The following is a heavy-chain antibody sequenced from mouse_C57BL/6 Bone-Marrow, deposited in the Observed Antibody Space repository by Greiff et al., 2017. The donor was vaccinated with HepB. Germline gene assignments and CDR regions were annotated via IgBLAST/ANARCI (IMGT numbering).Heavy chain of an antibody. V-gene: IGHV2-5*01. CDR3: AKGGYLWYFDV. CDR2: IWRGGST. J-gene: IGHJ1*03. Sequence: VKLMESGPGLVQPSQSLSITCTVSGFSLTSYGVHWVRQSPGKGLEWLGVIWRGGSTDYNAAFMSRLSITKDNSKSQVFFKMNSLQADDTAIYYCAKGGYLWYFDVWGTGTTVTVSS. D-gene: IGHD2-2*01. CDR1: GFSLTSYG.